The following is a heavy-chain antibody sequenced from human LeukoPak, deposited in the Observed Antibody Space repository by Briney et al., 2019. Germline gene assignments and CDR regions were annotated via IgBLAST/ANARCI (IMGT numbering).Heavy chain of an antibody. J-gene: IGHJ4*02. CDR3: ARRHLLYYFDY. CDR1: GGSISSSSYY. D-gene: IGHD3-3*01. CDR2: IYYSGST. V-gene: IGHV4-39*01. Sequence: SETLSLTCTVSGGSISSSSYYWGWIRQPPGKGLEWIGSIYYSGSTYYNPSLKSRVTISVDTSKNQFSLKLSSVTAADTAVYYCARRHLLYYFDYWGQGTLVTVSS.